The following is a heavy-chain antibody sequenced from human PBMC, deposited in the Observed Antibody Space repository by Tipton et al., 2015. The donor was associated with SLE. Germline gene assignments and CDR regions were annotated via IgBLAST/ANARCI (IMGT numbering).Heavy chain of an antibody. V-gene: IGHV1-8*01. CDR1: GYAFTSYD. D-gene: IGHD3-10*01. J-gene: IGHJ6*02. CDR3: AREVYSGSYYYYYGMDV. CDR2: MNPNSGNT. Sequence: QSGAEVKKPGASVKVSCKASGYAFTSYDINWVRQATGQGLEWMGWMNPNSGNTGYAQKFQGRVTMTRNTSISTAYMELSSLRSEDTAVYYCAREVYSGSYYYYYGMDVWGQGTTVTISS.